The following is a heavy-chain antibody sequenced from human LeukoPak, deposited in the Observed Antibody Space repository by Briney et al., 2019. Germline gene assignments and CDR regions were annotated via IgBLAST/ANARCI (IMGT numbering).Heavy chain of an antibody. J-gene: IGHJ4*02. V-gene: IGHV1-2*02. D-gene: IGHD6-19*01. CDR2: INPNGGGT. CDR1: GYTFTGYY. CDR3: ARENNSGWYRKAAFDY. Sequence: ASVKVSCKASGYTFTGYYIHWVRQAPGRGLGWMGWINPNGGGTNYAQNFQGRVTMTRDTSISTAYMELSRLRSDDTAIYYCARENNSGWYRKAAFDYWGQGTLVTVTS.